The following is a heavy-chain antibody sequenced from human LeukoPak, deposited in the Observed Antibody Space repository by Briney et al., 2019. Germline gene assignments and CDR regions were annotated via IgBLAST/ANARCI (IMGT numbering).Heavy chain of an antibody. CDR3: ARSTLGSYSN. CDR1: GGSIITNDYW. Sequence: SETLSLTCVVSGGSIITNDYWWGWIRQPPGKGLEWIGEINHSGSTNYNPSLKSRVTISVDTSKNQFSLKLSSVTAADTAVYYCARSTLGSYSNWGQGTLVTVSS. J-gene: IGHJ4*02. CDR2: INHSGST. V-gene: IGHV4/OR15-8*01. D-gene: IGHD2-15*01.